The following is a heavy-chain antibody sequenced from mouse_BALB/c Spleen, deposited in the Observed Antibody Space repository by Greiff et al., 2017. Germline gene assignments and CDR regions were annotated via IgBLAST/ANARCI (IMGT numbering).Heavy chain of an antibody. Sequence: EVQVVESGGGLVQPGGSRKLSCAASGFTFSSFGMHWVRQAPEKGLEWVAYISSGSSTIYYADTVKGRFTISRDNPKNTLFLQMTSLRSEDTAMYYCAKGGLGDYYAMDYWGQGTSVTVSS. CDR2: ISSGSSTI. CDR1: GFTFSSFG. J-gene: IGHJ4*01. CDR3: AKGGLGDYYAMDY. V-gene: IGHV5-17*02.